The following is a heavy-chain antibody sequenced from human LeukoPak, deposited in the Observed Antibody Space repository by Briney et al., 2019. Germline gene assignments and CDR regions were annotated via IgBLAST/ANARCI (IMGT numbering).Heavy chain of an antibody. CDR1: GGSISSSSYY. V-gene: IGHV4-39*01. CDR2: IYYSGST. D-gene: IGHD1-26*01. J-gene: IGHJ4*02. Sequence: NSSETLSLTCTVSGGSISSSSYYWGWIRQPPGKGLEWIGNIYYSGSTYYNPSLKSRVTISVDTSKNQFSLNLSSVTAADTAVYYCARLSGSYFAYDYWGQGTLVTVSS. CDR3: ARLSGSYFAYDY.